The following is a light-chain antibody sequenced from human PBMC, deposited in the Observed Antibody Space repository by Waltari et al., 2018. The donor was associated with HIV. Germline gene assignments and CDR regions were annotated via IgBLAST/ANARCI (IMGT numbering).Light chain of an antibody. CDR2: SNN. CDR3: AAWDDSLNGFYV. V-gene: IGLV1-44*01. CDR1: ISNIGTNT. J-gene: IGLJ1*01. Sequence: QSVLTQPPSASGTPGQRVTISCSGSISNIGTNTVNWYQQPPGTAPKLPIYSNNQRPSGVPDRFSGSKSGTSASLAISGLQSGDEADYYCAAWDDSLNGFYVFGTGTKVTV.